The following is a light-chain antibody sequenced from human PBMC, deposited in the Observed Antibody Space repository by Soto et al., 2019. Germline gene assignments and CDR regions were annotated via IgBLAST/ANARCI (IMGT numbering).Light chain of an antibody. V-gene: IGKV1-5*01. J-gene: IGKJ1*01. CDR2: DAT. Sequence: DVQLIQSPSTLSASIGDRVTITCRVSQPIRDCVAWYQQKPGKAPKLLIYDATSSDSGVPSRFSGSGSETEFTLTISSLQPGDFATYYCQQYDSYSNTFGQGTRVEL. CDR3: QQYDSYSNT. CDR1: QPIRDC.